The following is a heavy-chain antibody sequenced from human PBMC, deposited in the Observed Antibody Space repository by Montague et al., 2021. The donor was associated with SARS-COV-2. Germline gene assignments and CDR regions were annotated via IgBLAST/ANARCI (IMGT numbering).Heavy chain of an antibody. CDR3: ARRLGGSGWLDY. J-gene: IGHJ4*02. CDR2: IHSSGST. D-gene: IGHD6-25*01. Sequence: SETLSLTCTVSSDSINSYYWGWIRQPPGKGLEWIGNIHSSGSTYYKSRVTISVDTSKNQFSLKVTSVTAADTAVYYCARRLGGSGWLDYWGQGTLVTVSS. V-gene: IGHV4-39*01. CDR1: SDSINSYY.